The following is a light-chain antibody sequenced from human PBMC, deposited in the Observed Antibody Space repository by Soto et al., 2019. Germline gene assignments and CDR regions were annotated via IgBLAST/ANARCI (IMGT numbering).Light chain of an antibody. CDR1: QSVSSN. Sequence: EIVMTHSPATLSVSPGERATLSCRASQSVSSNLAWYQQKPGQAPRLLIYGASTSATGIPARFSGSGSGTEFTLTISSLQSEDFAVYYCQQYNNWPFTFGPGTKVDIK. CDR3: QQYNNWPFT. CDR2: GAS. V-gene: IGKV3-15*01. J-gene: IGKJ3*01.